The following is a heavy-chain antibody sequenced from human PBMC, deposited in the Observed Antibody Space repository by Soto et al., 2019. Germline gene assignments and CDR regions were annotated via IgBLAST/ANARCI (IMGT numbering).Heavy chain of an antibody. D-gene: IGHD2-15*01. CDR1: GGSISSGDYY. J-gene: IGHJ4*02. CDR2: IYYSGST. CDR3: ARETPRVAAPY. V-gene: IGHV4-30-4*01. Sequence: SETLSLTCTVSGGSISSGDYYWSWIRQPPGKGLEWIGYIYYSGSTYYNPSLKSRVTISVDTSKNQFSLKLSSVTAADTAVYYCARETPRVAAPYWGQGTLVTVSS.